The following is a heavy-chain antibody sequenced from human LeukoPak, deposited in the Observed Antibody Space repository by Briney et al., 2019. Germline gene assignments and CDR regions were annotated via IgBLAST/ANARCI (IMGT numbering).Heavy chain of an antibody. CDR1: GFTFSSYP. V-gene: IGHV3-23*01. CDR2: ISDSGGIT. CDR3: ASLGVGAIYFDY. J-gene: IGHJ4*02. Sequence: GGSLRLSCAASGFTFSSYPMTWVRQAPGKGPEWVSFISDSGGITYYADSVKGRFTISRDNSKNTLYLQMNSLRAEDTAVYYCASLGVGAIYFDYWGQGTLVTVSS. D-gene: IGHD1-26*01.